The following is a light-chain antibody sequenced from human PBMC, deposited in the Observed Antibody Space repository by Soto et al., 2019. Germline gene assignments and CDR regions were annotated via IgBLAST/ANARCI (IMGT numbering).Light chain of an antibody. J-gene: IGLJ1*01. CDR1: SSDVGYYNH. Sequence: QSALTQPASVSGSPGQSITIPCTGTSSDVGYYNHVSWYQQHPGKAPRLMIYEVTNRPSRVSDRFSGSKSGNTASLTISGLQAEDEADYYCGSYTSTNPYVFGTGTKLTVL. CDR3: GSYTSTNPYV. CDR2: EVT. V-gene: IGLV2-14*01.